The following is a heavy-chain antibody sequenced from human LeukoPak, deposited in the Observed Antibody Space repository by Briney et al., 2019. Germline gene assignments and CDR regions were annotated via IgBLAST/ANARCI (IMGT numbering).Heavy chain of an antibody. V-gene: IGHV1-2*02. J-gene: IGHJ6*03. CDR3: ARAGGYCGSTSCYSGYYYYFMDV. CDR2: INPKSGAT. D-gene: IGHD2-2*01. CDR1: GYTFNGYY. Sequence: ASVKVSCKASGYTFNGYYMHWVRQAPGQGLEWMGWINPKSGATNYAQKFQGRVTMTRDTSISTAYMELSRLRSDYTAVYYCARAGGYCGSTSCYSGYYYYFMDVWGKGTTVTVSS.